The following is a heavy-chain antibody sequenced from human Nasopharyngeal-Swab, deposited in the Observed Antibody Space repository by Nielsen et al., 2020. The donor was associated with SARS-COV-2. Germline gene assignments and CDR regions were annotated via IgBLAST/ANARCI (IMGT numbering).Heavy chain of an antibody. J-gene: IGHJ3*02. V-gene: IGHV5-51*01. Sequence: GASLKISCKGSGYSFTSYWIGWVRQMPGKGLEWMGIIYPGDSDTRYSPSFQGQVTISADKSISTAYLQWSSLKASDTAMYYCARHPIRLYCGQAFDIRGQGTMVTVSS. CDR2: IYPGDSDT. CDR3: ARHPIRLYCGQAFDI. CDR1: GYSFTSYW. D-gene: IGHD2-15*01.